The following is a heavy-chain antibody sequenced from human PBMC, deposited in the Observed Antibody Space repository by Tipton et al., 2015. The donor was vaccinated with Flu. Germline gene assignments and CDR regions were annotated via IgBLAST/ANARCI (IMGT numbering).Heavy chain of an antibody. CDR1: GGSFSGYY. J-gene: IGHJ5*02. CDR2: INHSGST. Sequence: TLSLTCAVHGGSFSGYYWSWIRQPPGKGLEWIGEINHSGSTNYNPSLKSRVTISVDKSKNQFPLKLSSVTAADPTVYYRARVTELLWFGEARGWFNPWGQGTLVTVSS. D-gene: IGHD3-10*01. V-gene: IGHV4-34*01. CDR3: ARVTELLWFGEARGWFNP.